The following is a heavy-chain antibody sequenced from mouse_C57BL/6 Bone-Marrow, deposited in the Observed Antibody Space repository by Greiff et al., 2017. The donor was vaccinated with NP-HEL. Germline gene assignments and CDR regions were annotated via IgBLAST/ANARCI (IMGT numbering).Heavy chain of an antibody. J-gene: IGHJ2*01. V-gene: IGHV5-9*01. Sequence: EVMLVESGGGLVKPGGSLKLSCAASGFTFSSYTMSWVRQTPEKRLEWVATISGGGGNTYYPDSVKGRFTISRDNAKNTLYLQMSSLRSEGTALYYCARQVWVLYCDYWGQGTTLTVSS. CDR3: ARQVWVLYCDY. CDR2: ISGGGGNT. D-gene: IGHD2-14*01. CDR1: GFTFSSYT.